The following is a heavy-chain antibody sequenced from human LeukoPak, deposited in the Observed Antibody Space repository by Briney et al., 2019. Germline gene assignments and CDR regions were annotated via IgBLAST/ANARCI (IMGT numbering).Heavy chain of an antibody. CDR1: GFTFSSYA. D-gene: IGHD3-10*01. V-gene: IGHV3-23*01. Sequence: PGGSLRLSCAASGFTFSSYAMSWVRQAPGKGLEWVSAISGSGGSTYYADSVKGRFTISRDNSKNTLYLQMNSLRAEDTAVYYCAKGTLWFGELFHFDYWGQGTLVTVSS. J-gene: IGHJ4*02. CDR3: AKGTLWFGELFHFDY. CDR2: ISGSGGST.